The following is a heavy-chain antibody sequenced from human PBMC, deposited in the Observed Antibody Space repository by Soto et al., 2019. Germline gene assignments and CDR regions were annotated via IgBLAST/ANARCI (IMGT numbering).Heavy chain of an antibody. CDR1: GFIYTTYA. CDR2: IGGGGITT. V-gene: IGHV3-23*01. CDR3: VKGSSGYRTYYFDY. Sequence: GGSLRLSCAASGFIYTTYAMGWVRQAPGKGLDWISAIGGGGITTYYAESVKGRFTISRDNSKNTLFLQMDSLRDDDTAVYYCVKGSSGYRTYYFDYWGQGALVTVSS. J-gene: IGHJ4*02. D-gene: IGHD3-22*01.